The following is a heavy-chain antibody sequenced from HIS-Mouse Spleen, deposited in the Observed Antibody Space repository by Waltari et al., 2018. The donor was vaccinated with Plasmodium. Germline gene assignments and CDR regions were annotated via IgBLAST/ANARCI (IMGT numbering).Heavy chain of an antibody. CDR3: ARDGRGGSYDEGEYYFDY. CDR1: GYTFTGYY. J-gene: IGHJ4*02. V-gene: IGHV1-2*02. CDR2: INPNSGAT. Sequence: LLQSGSEVKKPGASVKVSCKASGYTFTGYYMHWVRQAPGQGREWMGWINPNSGATNYAQKFQGRVTMTRDTSIRTAYMELGRLRSDDTAVYYCARDGRGGSYDEGEYYFDYWGQGTLVTVSS. D-gene: IGHD1-26*01.